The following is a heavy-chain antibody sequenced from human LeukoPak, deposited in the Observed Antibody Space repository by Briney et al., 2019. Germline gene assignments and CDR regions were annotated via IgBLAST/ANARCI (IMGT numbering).Heavy chain of an antibody. CDR2: IYYSGST. CDR1: GGSISSSSYY. Sequence: PSETLSLTCTVSGGSISSSSYYWAWIRQPPGKGLEWIGTIYYSGSTYYNPSLKSRVTISVDTSKNQFSLKLGSVTAADTAVCYCARHPQRRLGETTSGPYYYAMDVWGQGTTVTVSS. D-gene: IGHD3-16*01. J-gene: IGHJ6*02. CDR3: ARHPQRRLGETTSGPYYYAMDV. V-gene: IGHV4-39*01.